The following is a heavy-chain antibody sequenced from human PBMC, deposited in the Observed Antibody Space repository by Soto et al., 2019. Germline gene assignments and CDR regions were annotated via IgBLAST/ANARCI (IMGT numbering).Heavy chain of an antibody. V-gene: IGHV3-74*01. CDR3: VRAYDF. Sequence: GGSLRLSCASSGFTFSNYWMHWVRQLPGTGLVWVSRISGDGSATHYADSVKGRSTISRDNAKNTLYLQMNSLRAEDTAVYYCVRAYDFWGRGTLVTVSS. CDR2: ISGDGSAT. J-gene: IGHJ2*01. CDR1: GFTFSNYW.